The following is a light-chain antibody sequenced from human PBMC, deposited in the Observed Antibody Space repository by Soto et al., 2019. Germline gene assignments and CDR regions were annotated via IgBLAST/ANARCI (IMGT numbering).Light chain of an antibody. CDR1: QSVLYSSNNKNY. J-gene: IGKJ4*01. V-gene: IGKV4-1*01. Sequence: DIVMTQSPDSLAVSLGERATINCKSSQSVLYSSNNKNYLAWYQQKPGQPPKLLIYWASTRESGVPDRFSGSGGGTGFTLTISSLQAEDVAVYYCQQYYSTLTFGGGTKVEIK. CDR3: QQYYSTLT. CDR2: WAS.